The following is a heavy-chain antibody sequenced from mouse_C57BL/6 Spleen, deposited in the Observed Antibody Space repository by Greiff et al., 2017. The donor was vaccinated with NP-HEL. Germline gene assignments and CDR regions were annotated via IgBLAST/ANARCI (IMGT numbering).Heavy chain of an antibody. CDR1: GYSFTDYN. J-gene: IGHJ4*01. CDR3: APRKDYESAMDY. CDR2: INPNYGTT. Sequence: VHVKQSGPELVKPGASVKISCKASGYSFTDYNMNWVKQSNGKSLEWIGVINPNYGTTSYNQKFKGKATLTVDQSSSTAYMQLNSLTSEDSAVYYCAPRKDYESAMDYWGQGTSVTVSS. D-gene: IGHD2-4*01. V-gene: IGHV1-39*01.